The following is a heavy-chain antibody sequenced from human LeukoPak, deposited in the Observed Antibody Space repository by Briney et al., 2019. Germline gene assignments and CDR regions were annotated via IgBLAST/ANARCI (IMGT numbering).Heavy chain of an antibody. J-gene: IGHJ4*02. CDR3: ARGSDY. CDR1: GGSISSGGYS. V-gene: IGHV4-30-2*01. Sequence: PSETLSLTCAVSGGSISSGGYSWSWIRQPPGKGLEWIGYIYHSGSTYYNPSLRSRVTISVGRSKNQFSLKLSSVTAADTAVYYCARGSDYWGQGTLVTVSS. CDR2: IYHSGST.